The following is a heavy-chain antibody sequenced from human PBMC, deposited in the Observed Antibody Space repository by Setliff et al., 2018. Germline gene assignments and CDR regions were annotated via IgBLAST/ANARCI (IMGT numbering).Heavy chain of an antibody. CDR1: GFTFSGSA. J-gene: IGHJ4*02. Sequence: GGSLRLSCAASGFTFSGSAVYWVRQASERGLEWVGRIRSKADSYVTAYAASVKARFTISRDDSKNTAYLQVNSLKTEDTAVYYCAITMTTGVDFFDYWGQGTLVTVSS. CDR2: IRSKADSYVT. CDR3: AITMTTGVDFFDY. D-gene: IGHD4-17*01. V-gene: IGHV3-73*01.